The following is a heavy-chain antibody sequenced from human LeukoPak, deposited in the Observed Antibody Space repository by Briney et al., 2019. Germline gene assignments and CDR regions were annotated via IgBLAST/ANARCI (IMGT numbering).Heavy chain of an antibody. V-gene: IGHV3-48*04. CDR3: ARVVGYYYDSSGYIDY. J-gene: IGHJ4*02. Sequence: GRSLRLSCAASGFTFNNYGMHWVRQAPGKGLEWVSYISSSGVTIYYADSVKGRFTISRDNAKNSLYLQMNSLGAEDTAVYYCARVVGYYYDSSGYIDYWGQGTLVTVSS. CDR2: ISSSGVTI. CDR1: GFTFNNYG. D-gene: IGHD3-22*01.